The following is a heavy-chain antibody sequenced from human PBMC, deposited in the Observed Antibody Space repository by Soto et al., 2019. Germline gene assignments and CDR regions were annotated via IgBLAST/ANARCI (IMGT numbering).Heavy chain of an antibody. Sequence: EVQLVESGGDLVQPGGFLRLSCATSGFTFSRYWMHWVRQVPGKGLVWVSRINSDGSSISYSDSVKGRFTISRDNAKNTLYLQMTSLRVEDSAVYYCARPRLDTVTCLAYWGQGTLVTVSP. D-gene: IGHD4-4*01. V-gene: IGHV3-74*01. CDR1: GFTFSRYW. CDR2: INSDGSSI. J-gene: IGHJ4*02. CDR3: ARPRLDTVTCLAY.